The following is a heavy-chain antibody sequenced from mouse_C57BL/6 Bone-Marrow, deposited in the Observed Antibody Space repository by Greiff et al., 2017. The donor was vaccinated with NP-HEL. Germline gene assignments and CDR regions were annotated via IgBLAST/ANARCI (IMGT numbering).Heavy chain of an antibody. CDR1: GYTFTDYE. CDR2: IDPETGGT. V-gene: IGHV1-15*01. CDR3: TSPLLGQRGFAY. Sequence: QVQLQQSGAELVRPGASVTLSCKASGYTFTDYEMHWVKQTPVHGLEWIGAIDPETGGTAYNQKFKGKAILTADKSSSTAYMELRSLTSEDSAVYYCTSPLLGQRGFAYWGQGTLVTVSA. D-gene: IGHD4-1*01. J-gene: IGHJ3*01.